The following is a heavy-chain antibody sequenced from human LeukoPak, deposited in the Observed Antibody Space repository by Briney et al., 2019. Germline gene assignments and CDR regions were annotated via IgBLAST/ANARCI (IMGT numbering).Heavy chain of an antibody. CDR3: AKEEGDCGGDCGPDY. V-gene: IGHV3-13*01. Sequence: GGSLRLSCAASGFTFSSYDMHWVRQATGKGLEWVSAIGTAGDTYYPGSVKGRFTISRDNSKNTLYLQMNSLRAEDTAVYYCAKEEGDCGGDCGPDYWGQGTLVTVSS. CDR1: GFTFSSYD. D-gene: IGHD2-21*02. CDR2: IGTAGDT. J-gene: IGHJ4*02.